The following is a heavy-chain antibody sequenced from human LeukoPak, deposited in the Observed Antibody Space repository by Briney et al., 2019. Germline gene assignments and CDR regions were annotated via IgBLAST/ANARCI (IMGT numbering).Heavy chain of an antibody. D-gene: IGHD3-3*01. J-gene: IGHJ6*02. V-gene: IGHV1-69*02. CDR2: IIPILGIA. CDR1: GGTFSSYT. Sequence: ASVKVSCKASGGTFSSYTISWVRQAPGQGLEWMGRIIPILGIANYAQKFQGRVTITADKSTSTAYMELSSLRSEDTAVYYCARGAVLGWLPHVYYYYGMDVWGQGTTVTVSS. CDR3: ARGAVLGWLPHVYYYYGMDV.